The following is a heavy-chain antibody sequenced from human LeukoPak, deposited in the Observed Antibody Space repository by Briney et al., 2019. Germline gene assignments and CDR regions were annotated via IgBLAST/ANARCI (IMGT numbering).Heavy chain of an antibody. CDR1: GYSISSGYY. D-gene: IGHD3-10*01. V-gene: IGHV4-38-2*02. Sequence: SETLSLTCTVSGYSISSGYYWGWIRRPPGKWLDWIGSIYHSGSTHYNPSLKSRVTLSVDTSKNQFSLKLSSVTAADTAVYYCARDLDYYGSGSYYYFESWGQGTLVTVSS. CDR3: ARDLDYYGSGSYYYFES. CDR2: IYHSGST. J-gene: IGHJ4*02.